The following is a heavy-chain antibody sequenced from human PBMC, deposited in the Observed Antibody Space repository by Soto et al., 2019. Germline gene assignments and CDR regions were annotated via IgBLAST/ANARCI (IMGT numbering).Heavy chain of an antibody. D-gene: IGHD5-18*01. CDR2: IDPSDSQT. CDR1: GYSFAGYW. J-gene: IGHJ4*02. Sequence: GESLKISCKGSGYSFAGYWITWVRQKPGKGLEWMGRIDPSDSQTYYSPSFRGHVTISVTKSITTVFLQWSSLRASDTAMYYCARQIYDADTGPNFQYYFDAWGQGTPVTVSS. V-gene: IGHV5-10-1*01. CDR3: ARQIYDADTGPNFQYYFDA.